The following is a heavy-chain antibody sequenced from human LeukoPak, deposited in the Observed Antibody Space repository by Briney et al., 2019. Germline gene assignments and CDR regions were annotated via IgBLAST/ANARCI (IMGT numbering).Heavy chain of an antibody. CDR3: ARAPYSGRGSDP. CDR2: INPNSGGT. D-gene: IGHD1-26*01. CDR1: GYTFTGYY. Sequence: ASVKVSCKASGYTFTGYYMHWVRQAPGQGLEWMGRINPNSGGTNYAQKFQGRVTMTRDTSISTAYMELSRLRSDDTAVYYCARAPYSGRGSDPWGQGTLVTVSS. V-gene: IGHV1-2*06. J-gene: IGHJ5*02.